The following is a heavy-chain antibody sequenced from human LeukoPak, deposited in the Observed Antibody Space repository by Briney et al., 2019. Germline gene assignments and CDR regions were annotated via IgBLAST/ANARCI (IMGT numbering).Heavy chain of an antibody. CDR3: ARRHPMVRGRNWFDP. CDR2: INHSGST. Sequence: PPQTLSLTCAVYGGSFSGYYCSWIRQPPGKGLEWIGEINHSGSTNYNPSLKSRVTISVDTSKNQFSLKLSSVTAADTAVYYCARRHPMVRGRNWFDPWGQGTLVTVSS. D-gene: IGHD3-10*01. V-gene: IGHV4-34*01. J-gene: IGHJ5*02. CDR1: GGSFSGYY.